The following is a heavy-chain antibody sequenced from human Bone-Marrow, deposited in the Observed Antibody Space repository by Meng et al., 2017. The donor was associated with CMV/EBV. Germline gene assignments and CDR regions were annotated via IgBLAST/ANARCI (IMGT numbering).Heavy chain of an antibody. CDR1: GYTFTSYD. CDR2: IIPIFGTA. D-gene: IGHD3-22*01. CDR3: ARDLSFRSYYEAGGFDY. V-gene: IGHV1-69*05. J-gene: IGHJ4*02. Sequence: SVKVSCKASGYTFTSYDINWVRQATGQGLEWMGGIIPIFGTANYAQKFQVRVTITTDESTSTAYMELSSLRSEDTSVYYCARDLSFRSYYEAGGFDYWGQGTLVTVSS.